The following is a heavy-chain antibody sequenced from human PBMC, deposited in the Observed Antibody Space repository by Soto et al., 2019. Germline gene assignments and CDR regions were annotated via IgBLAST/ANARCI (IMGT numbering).Heavy chain of an antibody. Sequence: QVQLVQSGAEVKKPGSSVKVSCKASGGTFSSYAISWVRQAPGQGLEWMGGIIPIFGTANYAQKFPGRVTXXAXEXXSTAYMELSSLSSEDTAVYYCARHYYDRSGYVFDYWGQGTLVTVSS. J-gene: IGHJ4*02. CDR3: ARHYYDRSGYVFDY. CDR1: GGTFSSYA. V-gene: IGHV1-69*12. D-gene: IGHD3-22*01. CDR2: IIPIFGTA.